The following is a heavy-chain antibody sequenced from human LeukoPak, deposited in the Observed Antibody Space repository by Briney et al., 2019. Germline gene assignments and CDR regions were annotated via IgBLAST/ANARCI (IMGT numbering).Heavy chain of an antibody. Sequence: GGSLRLSCAASGFTFSSYWMHWVRQAPGKGLVWVSRIKSDGSTNYADSVKGRFTISRDNAKSTVSLQMNSLRAENTAVNYCARAPSEIGGYYPEYFRHWGQGTLVTVSS. D-gene: IGHD3-22*01. V-gene: IGHV3-74*01. CDR1: GFTFSSYW. CDR2: IKSDGST. J-gene: IGHJ1*01. CDR3: ARAPSEIGGYYPEYFRH.